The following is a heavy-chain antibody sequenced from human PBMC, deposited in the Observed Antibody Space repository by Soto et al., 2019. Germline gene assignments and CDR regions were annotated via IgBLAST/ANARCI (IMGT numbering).Heavy chain of an antibody. V-gene: IGHV1-69*08. CDR1: GGTFSSYT. J-gene: IGHJ5*02. D-gene: IGHD2-2*01. CDR2: IIPILGIA. CDR3: ARDRGGYCSSTSCRWSWFDP. Sequence: QVQLVQSGAEVKKPGSSVKVSCKASGGTFSSYTISWVRQAPGQGLEWMGRIIPILGIANYAQKFQGRVTITADKSTSTAYMELSSLRSEDTAVYYCARDRGGYCSSTSCRWSWFDPWGQGTLVTVSS.